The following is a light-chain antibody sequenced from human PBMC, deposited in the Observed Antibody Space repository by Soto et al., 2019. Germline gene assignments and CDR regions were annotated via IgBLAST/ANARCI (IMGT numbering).Light chain of an antibody. CDR1: QSVSNKY. Sequence: EIVLTQSPGTLSLSPGERATLSCRASQSVSNKYLVWYQQQPGQAPRLLIYGASNRATGIPDRFSGSGSGTDFPLTISRLEPEDVAVYYWQQYGSSCTFGQGTKVDIK. CDR3: QQYGSSCT. V-gene: IGKV3-20*01. J-gene: IGKJ1*01. CDR2: GAS.